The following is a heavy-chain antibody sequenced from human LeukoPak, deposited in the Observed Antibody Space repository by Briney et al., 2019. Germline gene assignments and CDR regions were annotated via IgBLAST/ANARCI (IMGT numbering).Heavy chain of an antibody. CDR2: IFSSGII. Sequence: SETLTLTCNVSGASISSDFRSWTRQPAGQGLEWVGRIFSSGIINYNPSLKSRLTMSVDTAKNQFSLNLSSVTAADTAVYYCAREGGSSRNFDYWGQGTLVTVSS. V-gene: IGHV4-4*07. CDR3: AREGGSSRNFDY. J-gene: IGHJ4*02. CDR1: GASISSDF. D-gene: IGHD6-13*01.